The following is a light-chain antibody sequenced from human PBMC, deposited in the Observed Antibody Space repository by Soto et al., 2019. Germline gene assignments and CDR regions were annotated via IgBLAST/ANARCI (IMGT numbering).Light chain of an antibody. Sequence: QSVLTQPPSASGTPGQRVTISCSGSSSNIGSNYVYWYQQLPGTAPKLLIYRNNQRPSGVPDRFSGSKSGTSASLAISGLRSKDEADYYCAAWDDTLSANYVFGTGTKVTV. CDR2: RNN. J-gene: IGLJ1*01. CDR3: AAWDDTLSANYV. CDR1: SSNIGSNY. V-gene: IGLV1-47*01.